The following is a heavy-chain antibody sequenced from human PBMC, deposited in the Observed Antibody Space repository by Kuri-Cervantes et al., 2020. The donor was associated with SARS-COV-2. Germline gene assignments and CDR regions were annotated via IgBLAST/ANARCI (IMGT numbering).Heavy chain of an antibody. Sequence: SVKVSCKASGGTFSSYAISWVRQAPGQGLEWMGGIIPIFGTANYAQKFQGRVTITADKSTCTAYMELSSLRSEDTAVYYCARDRGEQWLVSHYYYYGMDVWGQGTTVTVSS. CDR1: GGTFSSYA. J-gene: IGHJ6*02. CDR2: IIPIFGTA. V-gene: IGHV1-69*06. CDR3: ARDRGEQWLVSHYYYYGMDV. D-gene: IGHD6-19*01.